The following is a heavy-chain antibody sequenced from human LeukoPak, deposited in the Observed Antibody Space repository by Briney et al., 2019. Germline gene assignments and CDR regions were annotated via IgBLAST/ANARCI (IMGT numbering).Heavy chain of an antibody. CDR3: ARGRNIVATIIGY. Sequence: ASVKVSCKASGYTFTSYDINWVRQATGQGLEWMGWMNPNSGNTGYAQKFQGRVTMTRNTSISTAYMELGSPRSEDTAVYYCARGRNIVATIIGYWGQGTLVTVSS. V-gene: IGHV1-8*01. CDR2: MNPNSGNT. J-gene: IGHJ4*02. CDR1: GYTFTSYD. D-gene: IGHD5-12*01.